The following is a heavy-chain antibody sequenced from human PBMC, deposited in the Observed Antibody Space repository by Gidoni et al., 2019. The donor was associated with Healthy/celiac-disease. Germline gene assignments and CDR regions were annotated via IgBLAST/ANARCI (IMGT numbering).Heavy chain of an antibody. CDR2: IYPGDSDT. V-gene: IGHV5-51*03. CDR1: GYSFTSYW. CDR3: ARGKLEYCSGGSCSDDAFDI. J-gene: IGHJ3*02. Sequence: EVQLVQSGAEVNKPGESLKISCKGSGYSFTSYWIGWVRQMPGKGLEWMGIIYPGDSDTRYSPSFQGQVTISADKSISTAYLQWSSLKASDTAMYYCARGKLEYCSGGSCSDDAFDIWGQGTMVTVAS. D-gene: IGHD2-15*01.